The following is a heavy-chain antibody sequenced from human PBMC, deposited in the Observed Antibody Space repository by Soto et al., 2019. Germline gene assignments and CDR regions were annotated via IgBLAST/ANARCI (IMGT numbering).Heavy chain of an antibody. CDR3: ERIALWFDP. J-gene: IGHJ5*02. D-gene: IGHD3-22*01. Sequence: KASETLSLTCTVSHGCISSSSYYWGWIRQPPGKGLEWIGSIYYSGSTYYNPSLKSRVTISVDTSKNQFSLKLSSVTAADTAVYYCERIALWFDPWGQGTLVTVAS. V-gene: IGHV4-39*01. CDR2: IYYSGST. CDR1: HGCISSSSYY.